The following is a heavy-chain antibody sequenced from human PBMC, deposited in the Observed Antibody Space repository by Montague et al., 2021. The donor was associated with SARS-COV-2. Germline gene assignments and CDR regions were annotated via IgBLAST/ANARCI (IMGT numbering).Heavy chain of an antibody. V-gene: IGHV4-39*01. Sequence: VKPTQTLTLTCTFSGFSLSTSGVGVGWIRQPPGKGLEWIGSIYYSGSTYYNPSLKSRVTISVDTSKNQFSLKLSSVTAADTAVYYCARQVGTMIVVVIIKLRYYFDYWGQGTLVTVSS. CDR1: GFSLSTSGVG. D-gene: IGHD3-22*01. J-gene: IGHJ4*02. CDR2: IYYSGST. CDR3: ARQVGTMIVVVIIKLRYYFDY.